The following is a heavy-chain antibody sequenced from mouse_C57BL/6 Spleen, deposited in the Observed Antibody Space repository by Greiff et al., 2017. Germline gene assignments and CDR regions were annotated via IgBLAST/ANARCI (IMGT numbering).Heavy chain of an antibody. D-gene: IGHD1-1*01. CDR1: GYAFSSSW. CDR3: ARDLYGSSYGYFDV. J-gene: IGHJ1*03. V-gene: IGHV1-82*01. Sequence: VQLQQSGPELVKPGASVKISCKASGYAFSSSWMNWVKQRPGQGLEWIGRIYPGDGDTNYNGKFKGKATLTADKSSSTAYMQLSSLTSEDSAVYFCARDLYGSSYGYFDVWGTGTTVTVSS. CDR2: IYPGDGDT.